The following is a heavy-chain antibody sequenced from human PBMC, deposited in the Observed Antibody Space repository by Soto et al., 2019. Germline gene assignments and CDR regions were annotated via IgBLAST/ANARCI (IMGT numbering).Heavy chain of an antibody. CDR2: INPNSGGT. CDR3: ARVQAAGTDYYYGMDV. D-gene: IGHD6-13*01. V-gene: IGHV1-2*04. Sequence: ASVKVSCKASGYTFTGYYMHWVRQAPGQGLGWMGWINPNSGGTNYAQKFQGWVTMTRDTSISTAYMELSRLRSDDTAVYYCARVQAAGTDYYYGMDVWGQGTTVTVSS. J-gene: IGHJ6*02. CDR1: GYTFTGYY.